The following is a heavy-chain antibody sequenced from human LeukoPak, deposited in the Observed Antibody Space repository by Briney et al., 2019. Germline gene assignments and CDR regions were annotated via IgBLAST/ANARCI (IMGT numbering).Heavy chain of an antibody. CDR2: ISGSGGDS. CDR3: ATDPWGNYRGFFDY. J-gene: IGHJ4*02. D-gene: IGHD1-7*01. Sequence: GGSLRLSCVASGIPFSRYGMAWVRQAPGKGLEWVSIISGSGGDSYYAGSVKGRFTISRGNSKNTLYLQMNNVGADDTAVYFCATDPWGNYRGFFDYWGQGTLITVSS. V-gene: IGHV3-23*01. CDR1: GIPFSRYG.